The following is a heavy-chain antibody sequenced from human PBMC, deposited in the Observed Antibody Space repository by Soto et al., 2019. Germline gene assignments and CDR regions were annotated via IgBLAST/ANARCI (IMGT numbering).Heavy chain of an antibody. J-gene: IGHJ4*02. CDR3: ARFPYYAILTGYPSEYYFDF. Sequence: SETLSPTCTVSGGSISPYYWSWIRRPPGRGLEWIGYIDYSGRGNYNPSLKSRATISVDTPNNQFSLKLSFVTAADTAVYYCARFPYYAILTGYPSEYYFDFWGQGTLVTVSS. V-gene: IGHV4-59*01. CDR1: GGSISPYY. D-gene: IGHD3-9*01. CDR2: IDYSGRG.